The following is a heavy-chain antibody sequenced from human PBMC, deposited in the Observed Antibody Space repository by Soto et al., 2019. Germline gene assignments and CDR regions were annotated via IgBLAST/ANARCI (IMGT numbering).Heavy chain of an antibody. CDR1: GGSITSYY. CDR2: ISYSGST. Sequence: PSETLSLTCTVSGGSITSYYWTWIRRPPGKGLEWIGYISYSGSTNSNPSLKSRVAISVDASKNQFSLKLSSVTAADTAVYYCARHAGRGVYYYYMDVWGKGTTVTSP. J-gene: IGHJ6*03. D-gene: IGHD3-10*01. CDR3: ARHAGRGVYYYYMDV. V-gene: IGHV4-59*08.